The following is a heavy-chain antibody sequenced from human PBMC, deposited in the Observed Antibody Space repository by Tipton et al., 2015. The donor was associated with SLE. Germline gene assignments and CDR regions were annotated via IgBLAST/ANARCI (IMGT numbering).Heavy chain of an antibody. CDR1: GASISSYY. D-gene: IGHD3-3*01. Sequence: TLSLTCTVSGASISSYYWSWIRQHPGKGLEWIGYIYYSGSTYYNPSLKSRVTISVDTSKNQFSLKLSSVTAAGTAVYYCAREEENDFWSGGDAFDIWGQGTMVTVSS. J-gene: IGHJ3*02. CDR3: AREEENDFWSGGDAFDI. CDR2: IYYSGST. V-gene: IGHV4-59*06.